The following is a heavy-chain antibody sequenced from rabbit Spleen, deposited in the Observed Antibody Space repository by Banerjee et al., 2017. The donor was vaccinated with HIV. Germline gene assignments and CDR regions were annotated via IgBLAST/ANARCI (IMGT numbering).Heavy chain of an antibody. CDR1: GLSFSDRDV. CDR2: MNTATAKP. J-gene: IGHJ4*01. V-gene: IGHV1S43*01. D-gene: IGHD4-1*01. CDR3: ARDLAGVIGWNFGW. Sequence: QEQLEESGGGLVKPGGSLTLTCKASGLSFSDRDVMCWVRQAPGKGLEWIACMNTATAKPVYASWVNGRFTISRSTSLNTVDLQMTSLTAADTATYFCARDLAGVIGWNFGWWGQGTLVTVS.